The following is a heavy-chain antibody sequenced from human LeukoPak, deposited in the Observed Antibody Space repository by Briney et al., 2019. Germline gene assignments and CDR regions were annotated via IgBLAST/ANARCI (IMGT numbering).Heavy chain of an antibody. J-gene: IGHJ6*03. CDR2: ISYDGSNK. D-gene: IGHD6-13*01. CDR1: GFTFSSYW. Sequence: GGSLRLSCAASGFTFSSYWMHWVRQAPGKGLEWVAVISYDGSNKYYADSVKGRFTISRDNSKNTLYLQMNSLRAEDTAVYYCARGGAGSSWPYYYYYYMDVWGKGTAVTVSS. CDR3: ARGGAGSSWPYYYYYYMDV. V-gene: IGHV3-30*03.